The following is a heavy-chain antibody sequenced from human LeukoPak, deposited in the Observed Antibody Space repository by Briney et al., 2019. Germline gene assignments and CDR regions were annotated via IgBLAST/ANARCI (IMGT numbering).Heavy chain of an antibody. Sequence: PSETLSLTCTVSGYSISSGYYWGWIRQPPGKGLEWIGSIYHSGSTYYNPSLKSRVTISVDTSKNQFSLKLSSVTAADTAVYYCARERGWELLDDYWGQGTLVTVSS. CDR2: IYHSGST. J-gene: IGHJ4*02. CDR1: GYSISSGYY. CDR3: ARERGWELLDDY. V-gene: IGHV4-38-2*02. D-gene: IGHD1-26*01.